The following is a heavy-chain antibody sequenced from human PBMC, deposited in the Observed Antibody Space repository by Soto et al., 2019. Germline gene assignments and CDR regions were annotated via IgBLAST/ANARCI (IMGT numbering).Heavy chain of an antibody. V-gene: IGHV3-30-3*01. D-gene: IGHD2-15*01. J-gene: IGHJ4*02. CDR1: GFPFSPYA. Sequence: QVQLVESGGGVVQPGRSLRLSCAASGFPFSPYAMHWVRQAPGKGLEGVAVISCDGSNKYYADSVKGRFTISRDSSKNTLYLQMNSLRAEDTAVYYCARGMSLGYCSGGSCQPWVPVDYWGQGTLVTVSS. CDR3: ARGMSLGYCSGGSCQPWVPVDY. CDR2: ISCDGSNK.